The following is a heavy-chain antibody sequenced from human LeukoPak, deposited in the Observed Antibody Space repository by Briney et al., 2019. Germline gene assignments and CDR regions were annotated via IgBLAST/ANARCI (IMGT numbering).Heavy chain of an antibody. CDR2: ISGSGGST. CDR1: GFTFSNYA. D-gene: IGHD1-26*01. Sequence: GGSLRLSCAASGFTFSNYAMTWVRQAPGKGLEWGSGISGSGGSTYYADSVKGRFIISRDNSKNTLYLQMNSLRAEDTAVYYCAKGRGGNYLFYLDYWGQGTLVTVSS. J-gene: IGHJ4*02. V-gene: IGHV3-23*01. CDR3: AKGRGGNYLFYLDY.